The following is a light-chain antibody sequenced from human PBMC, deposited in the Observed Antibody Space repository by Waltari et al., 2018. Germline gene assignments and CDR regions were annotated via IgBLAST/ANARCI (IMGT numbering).Light chain of an antibody. CDR2: WAS. CDR3: MQGLQTPWT. J-gene: IGKJ1*01. CDR1: QSVLFNFNNKNY. Sequence: DIVMTQSPDSLAVSLGERATINCKSSQSVLFNFNNKNYLGWYQHKPGRPPKPLIYWASTRESGVPDRFSGSGSGTDFNLTISSLQAEDVAVYYCMQGLQTPWTFGQGTKVEIK. V-gene: IGKV4-1*01.